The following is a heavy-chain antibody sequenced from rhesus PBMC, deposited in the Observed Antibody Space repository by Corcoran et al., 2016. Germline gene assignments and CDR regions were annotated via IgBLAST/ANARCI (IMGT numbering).Heavy chain of an antibody. J-gene: IGHJ4*01. Sequence: QVQLQESGPGLVKPSETLSLTCAVSGGSISSNYWRWIRQPPGKVLEWIGRIDGSGGSTDDNPSIKSRVTISTDTSKNQCSLKLSAGTAADTAVYYCASLQSSGWYPSFDYWGQGVLVTVSS. CDR1: GGSISSNY. CDR2: IDGSGGST. CDR3: ASLQSSGWYPSFDY. V-gene: IGHV4-160*01. D-gene: IGHD6-31*01.